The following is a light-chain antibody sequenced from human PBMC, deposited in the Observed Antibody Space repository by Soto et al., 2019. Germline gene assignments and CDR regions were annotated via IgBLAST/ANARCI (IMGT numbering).Light chain of an antibody. CDR1: RSVKNY. V-gene: IGKV3-11*01. J-gene: IGKJ4*01. CDR2: DAS. Sequence: EIVLTQSPATLSLSPGERATLSCRAGRSVKNYLAWYQQKPGQAPRLLIHDASNRATGIPVRFSGSGSGTDFTLTISSLEPEDFAVYYCQQRLDWPKTFGGGTKVEIK. CDR3: QQRLDWPKT.